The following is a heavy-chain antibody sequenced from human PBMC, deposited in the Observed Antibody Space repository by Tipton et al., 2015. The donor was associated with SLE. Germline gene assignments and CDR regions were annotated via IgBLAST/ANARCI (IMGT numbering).Heavy chain of an antibody. CDR2: MSYDGSDK. Sequence: SLRLSCAASGFTFSSYALHWVRQAPGKGLEWVAVMSYDGSDKYYADSVKGRFTISRDNSKNTLYLQMNSLRPEDTAVYYCARGSPYFDYWGQGTLVTVSS. CDR1: GFTFSSYA. CDR3: ARGSPYFDY. J-gene: IGHJ4*02. V-gene: IGHV3-30*04.